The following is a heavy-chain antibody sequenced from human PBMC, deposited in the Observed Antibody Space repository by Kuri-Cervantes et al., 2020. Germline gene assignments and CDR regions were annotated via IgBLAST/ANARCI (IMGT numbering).Heavy chain of an antibody. CDR3: AEAPDYYGSGSPNFDY. V-gene: IGHV3-30-3*02. Sequence: GESLKISCAASGFTFSSYAMHWVRQAPGKGLEWVAVISYDGSNKYYADSVKGRFTISRDNSKNTLYLQMNSLRAEDTAVYYCAEAPDYYGSGSPNFDYWGQGTLVTVSS. J-gene: IGHJ4*02. D-gene: IGHD3-10*01. CDR2: ISYDGSNK. CDR1: GFTFSSYA.